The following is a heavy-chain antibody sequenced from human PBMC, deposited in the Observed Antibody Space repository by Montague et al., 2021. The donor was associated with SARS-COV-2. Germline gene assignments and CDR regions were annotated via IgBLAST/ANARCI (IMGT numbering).Heavy chain of an antibody. CDR2: IDYSGST. CDR1: GGAIGRSSYY. V-gene: IGHV4-39*01. D-gene: IGHD3-10*01. Sequence: SETLSLTCTVSGGAIGRSSYYWGWISKPPGKGLEWIGSIDYSGSTYYNPSLKSRVTISVDTSKNQFSLKLSSVTAADTAVYYCARESGSGSYLVYWGQGTLVTVSS. CDR3: ARESGSGSYLVY. J-gene: IGHJ4*02.